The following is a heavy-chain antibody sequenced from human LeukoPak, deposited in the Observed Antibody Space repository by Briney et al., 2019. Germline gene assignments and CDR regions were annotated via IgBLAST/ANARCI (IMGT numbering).Heavy chain of an antibody. Sequence: SETLSLTCTVSGGSISSYYWSWIRQPPGKGLEWIGYIYYSGSTNYNPPLKSRVTISVDTSKNQFSLKLSSVTAADTAVYYCARATYSGYVPSDYWGQGTLVTVSS. V-gene: IGHV4-59*01. CDR1: GGSISSYY. CDR3: ARATYSGYVPSDY. D-gene: IGHD5-12*01. CDR2: IYYSGST. J-gene: IGHJ4*02.